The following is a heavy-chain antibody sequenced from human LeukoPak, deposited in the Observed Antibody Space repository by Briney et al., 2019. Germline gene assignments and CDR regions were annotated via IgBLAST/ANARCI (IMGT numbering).Heavy chain of an antibody. V-gene: IGHV3-33*01. CDR3: ARAIAVSPWYFDL. Sequence: GGSLRLSCAASGFTFSHSGMHWLRQAPGKGLEWVAIIWYDGSNKFYADSVKGRFTISRDNSKNIVYLQMNSLRAEDTAVYYCARAIAVSPWYFDLWGRGTLVTVSS. CDR1: GFTFSHSG. D-gene: IGHD6-19*01. CDR2: IWYDGSNK. J-gene: IGHJ2*01.